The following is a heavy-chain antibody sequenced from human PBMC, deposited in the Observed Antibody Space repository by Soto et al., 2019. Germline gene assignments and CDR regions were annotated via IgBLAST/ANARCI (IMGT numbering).Heavy chain of an antibody. V-gene: IGHV3-9*01. D-gene: IGHD6-13*01. J-gene: IGHJ3*02. CDR2: ISWNSGSI. CDR3: AKDPATSSSDAFDI. CDR1: GSTFDDYA. Sequence: GGSLRLSCAASGSTFDDYAMHWVRQAPGKGLEWVSGISWNSGSIGYADSVKGRFTISRDNAKNSLYLQMNSLRAEDTALYYCAKDPATSSSDAFDIWGQGTMVTVSS.